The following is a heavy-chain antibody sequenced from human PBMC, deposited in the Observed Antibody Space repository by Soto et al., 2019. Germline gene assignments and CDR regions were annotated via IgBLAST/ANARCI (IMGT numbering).Heavy chain of an antibody. CDR1: GGSFSGYY. V-gene: IGHV4-34*01. CDR2: INHSGST. Sequence: SETLSLTCAVYGGSFSGYYWSWIRQPPGKGLEWIGEINHSGSTNYNPSLKSRVTISVDTSKNQFSLKLSSVTAADTAVYYCARVVSSWYGRYYYMGVWGKGTTVTVSS. CDR3: ARVVSSWYGRYYYMGV. D-gene: IGHD6-13*01. J-gene: IGHJ6*03.